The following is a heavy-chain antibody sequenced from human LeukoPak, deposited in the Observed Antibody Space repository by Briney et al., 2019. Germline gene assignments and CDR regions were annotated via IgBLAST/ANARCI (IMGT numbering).Heavy chain of an antibody. CDR2: INSDGSST. CDR3: ARDGLVLRYFDTPGRQRGWFDP. D-gene: IGHD3-9*01. CDR1: GITFSNAW. J-gene: IGHJ5*02. Sequence: HTGGSLRLSCAASGITFSNAWMHWVRQAPGKGLVWVSRINSDGSSTSYADSVKGRFTISRDNAKNTLYLQMNSLRAEDTAVYYCARDGLVLRYFDTPGRQRGWFDPWGQGTLVTVSS. V-gene: IGHV3-74*01.